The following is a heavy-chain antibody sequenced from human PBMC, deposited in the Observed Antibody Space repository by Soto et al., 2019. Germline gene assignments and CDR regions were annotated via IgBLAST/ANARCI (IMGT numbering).Heavy chain of an antibody. CDR3: ARVANEITMVRGVISWFDP. CDR1: GGSINNYY. V-gene: IGHV4-59*01. CDR2: IYFTGST. Sequence: PSETLSLTCTVSGGSINNYYWSWIRQPPGKGLEWIGNIYFTGSTNYNPSLKSRVTMSVDTSKNQFSLKLSSVTAADTAVYYWARVANEITMVRGVISWFDPWGQGTLVTVSP. J-gene: IGHJ5*02. D-gene: IGHD3-10*01.